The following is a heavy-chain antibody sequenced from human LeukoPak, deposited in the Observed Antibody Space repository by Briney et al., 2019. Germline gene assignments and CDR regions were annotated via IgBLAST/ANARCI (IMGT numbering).Heavy chain of an antibody. CDR3: ARETDSYGSLLDY. CDR1: GSSISSYY. Sequence: SETLSLTCPASGSSISSYYWTCIRQPPGSGLVSIGNVYYSGRTNHNPSLKGRLTISVDTCKNQFSLKLISVTASDTAVYYRARETDSYGSLLDYWGQGTLVTVSS. D-gene: IGHD5-18*01. J-gene: IGHJ4*02. CDR2: VYYSGRT. V-gene: IGHV4-59*13.